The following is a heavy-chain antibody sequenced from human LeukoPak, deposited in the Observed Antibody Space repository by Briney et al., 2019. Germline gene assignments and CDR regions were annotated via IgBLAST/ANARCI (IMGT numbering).Heavy chain of an antibody. J-gene: IGHJ4*02. CDR2: INLDGSVK. Sequence: GGSLRLSCAASGFSFNNYWMSWVRQAPGKGLDWVANINLDGSVKHYVDSVKGRFTISRDNARDSVFLHMISLRAEDTAVYYCAKGNYGSGSYPLPFDYWGQGTLVTVSS. CDR3: AKGNYGSGSYPLPFDY. CDR1: GFSFNNYW. V-gene: IGHV3-7*03. D-gene: IGHD3-10*01.